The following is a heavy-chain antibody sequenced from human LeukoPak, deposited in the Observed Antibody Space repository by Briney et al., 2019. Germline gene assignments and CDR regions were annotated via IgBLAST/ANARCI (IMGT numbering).Heavy chain of an antibody. J-gene: IGHJ4*02. V-gene: IGHV3-74*01. Sequence: GGSLRLSCAASGFTFGSYRMHWVRQAPGKGLVWVSRINSGGGDTLYADSVKGRFTLSRDNAKNTLFLKMHSLSAEDTAVYYCAIDEKIVRGSGQFYWGQGALVSVS. CDR3: AIDEKIVRGSGQFY. CDR1: GFTFGSYR. CDR2: INSGGGDT. D-gene: IGHD3-10*01.